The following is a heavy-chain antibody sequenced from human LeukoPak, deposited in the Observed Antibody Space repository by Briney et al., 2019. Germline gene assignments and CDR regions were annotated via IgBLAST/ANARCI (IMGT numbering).Heavy chain of an antibody. CDR2: INHSGST. V-gene: IGHV4-34*01. Sequence: SETLSLTCAVYGGSFSGYYWSWIRQPPGKGLEWIGEINHSGSTNYNPSLKSRVTISVDTSKNQFSLRLSSVTAADTAVYYCAREGVTGYHDAFDIWGQGTMVTVSS. CDR3: AREGVTGYHDAFDI. J-gene: IGHJ3*02. CDR1: GGSFSGYY. D-gene: IGHD3-9*01.